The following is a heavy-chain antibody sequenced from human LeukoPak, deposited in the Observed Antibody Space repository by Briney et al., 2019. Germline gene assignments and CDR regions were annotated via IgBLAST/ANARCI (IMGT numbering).Heavy chain of an antibody. CDR3: ARALRIAARPRYYYYYMDV. D-gene: IGHD6-6*01. J-gene: IGHJ6*03. CDR1: GGSISSYY. CDR2: IYTSGST. V-gene: IGHV4-4*07. Sequence: SETLSLTCTVSGGSISSYYWSWIRQPAGKRLEWIGRIYTSGSTNYNPSLKSRVTMSVDTSKNQFSLKLSSVTAADTAVYYCARALRIAARPRYYYYYMDVWGKGTTVTVSS.